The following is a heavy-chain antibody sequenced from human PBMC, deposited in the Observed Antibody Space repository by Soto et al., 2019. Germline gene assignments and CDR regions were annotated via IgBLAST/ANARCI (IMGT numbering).Heavy chain of an antibody. CDR3: ARVSPPGVTIGNFDY. CDR1: GFTFSSYG. D-gene: IGHD2-21*02. J-gene: IGHJ4*02. V-gene: IGHV3-33*01. Sequence: GGSLRLSCAASGFTFSSYGMHWVRQAPGKGLEWVAVIWYDGSNKYYADSVKGRFTISRDNSKNTLYLQMNSLRAGDTAVYYCARVSPPGVTIGNFDYWGQGTLVTVSS. CDR2: IWYDGSNK.